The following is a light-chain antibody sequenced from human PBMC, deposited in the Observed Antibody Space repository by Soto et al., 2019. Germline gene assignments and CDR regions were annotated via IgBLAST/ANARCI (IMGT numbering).Light chain of an antibody. CDR2: DAS. J-gene: IGKJ1*01. CDR3: QQYNSYWKM. V-gene: IGKV1-5*01. CDR1: QTISSW. Sequence: DIQMTQSPSTLSGSVGDRVTITCRASQTISSWLAWYQQKPGKAPKLLIYDASSLESGVPSRFSGSGSGTEFTLTISSLQPDDFATYYCQQYNSYWKMFGQGTKVDI.